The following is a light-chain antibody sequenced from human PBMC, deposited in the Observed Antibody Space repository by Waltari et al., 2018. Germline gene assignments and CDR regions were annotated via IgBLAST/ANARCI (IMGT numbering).Light chain of an antibody. V-gene: IGKV3-15*01. Sequence: LSCRATQSGSSNLAWYQQKPGQAPRLLMYGASTRATGIPARFSGSGSGTEFTLTISSQQSEDFAVYYCQQYNNWPPWTFGQGTKVEIK. CDR2: GAS. CDR3: QQYNNWPPWT. CDR1: QSGSSN. J-gene: IGKJ1*01.